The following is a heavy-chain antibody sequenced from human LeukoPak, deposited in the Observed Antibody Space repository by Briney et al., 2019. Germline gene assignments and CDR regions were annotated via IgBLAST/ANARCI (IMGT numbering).Heavy chain of an antibody. V-gene: IGHV1-18*01. Sequence: GASVKVSCKASGYTFTSYGISWVRQAPGQGLEWMGWISAYNGNTNYAQKLQGRVTMTTDTSTSTAYMELRSLRSDDTAVYYCARDHCSGGSCYFPDWGQGTLVTVSS. D-gene: IGHD2-15*01. J-gene: IGHJ1*01. CDR2: ISAYNGNT. CDR1: GYTFTSYG. CDR3: ARDHCSGGSCYFPD.